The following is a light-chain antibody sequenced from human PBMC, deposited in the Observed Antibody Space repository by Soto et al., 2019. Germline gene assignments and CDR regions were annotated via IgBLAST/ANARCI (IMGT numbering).Light chain of an antibody. CDR1: ISDVGGYNY. CDR3: SPYTSSSTYV. V-gene: IGLV2-14*03. CDR2: DVS. Sequence: QSVLTQPASVSGSPGQSTTISCTGTISDVGGYNYVSWYQQHPGKAPKLMIFDVSNRPSGVSNRFSGSKSGYTASLTISGLQAEDEADYYCSPYTSSSTYVFGTGTKVTV. J-gene: IGLJ1*01.